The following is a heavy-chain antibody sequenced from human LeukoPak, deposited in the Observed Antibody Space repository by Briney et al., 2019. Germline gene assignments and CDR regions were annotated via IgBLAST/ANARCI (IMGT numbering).Heavy chain of an antibody. V-gene: IGHV3-23*01. CDR3: AKNPPRIRYFDWPKDY. CDR2: ISGSGGST. J-gene: IGHJ4*02. D-gene: IGHD3-9*01. Sequence: GGSLRLSCAASGFTFSSYPMSWVRQAPGKGLEWVSAISGSGGSTYYADSVKGRFTISRENSKNTLYLQMNSLRAEDTAVYYCAKNPPRIRYFDWPKDYWGQGTLVTVSS. CDR1: GFTFSSYP.